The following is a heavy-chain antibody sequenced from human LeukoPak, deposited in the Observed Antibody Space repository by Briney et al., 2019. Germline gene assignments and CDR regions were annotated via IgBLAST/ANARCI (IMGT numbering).Heavy chain of an antibody. D-gene: IGHD2-15*01. Sequence: SGPTLVNPTQTLTLTCTFSGFSLRTSGVGVGWIRQPPGKALEWLALIYWDDDKLYSPSLKSRLTITKDTSKDQVVLTMTNMDPVDTATYYCAYRRYCSGGSCYPGLLDYWGQGTLVTVSS. J-gene: IGHJ4*02. V-gene: IGHV2-5*02. CDR1: GFSLRTSGVG. CDR2: IYWDDDK. CDR3: AYRRYCSGGSCYPGLLDY.